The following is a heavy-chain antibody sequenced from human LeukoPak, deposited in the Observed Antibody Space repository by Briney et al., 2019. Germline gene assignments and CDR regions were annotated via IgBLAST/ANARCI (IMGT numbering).Heavy chain of an antibody. CDR2: IKSDGITI. D-gene: IGHD3-10*01. Sequence: PGGSLRLSCAASGFTFSNYMMHWVRQAPGKGLVWVSRIKSDGITITYADSVKGRFTISRDKSKNTLYLQMNSLRAEDTAVYYCARENYYYGSGSPYGMDVWGQGTTVTVSS. J-gene: IGHJ6*02. V-gene: IGHV3-74*01. CDR3: ARENYYYGSGSPYGMDV. CDR1: GFTFSNYM.